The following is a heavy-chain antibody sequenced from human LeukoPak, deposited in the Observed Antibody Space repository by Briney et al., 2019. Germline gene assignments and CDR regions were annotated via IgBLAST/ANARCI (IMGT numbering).Heavy chain of an antibody. Sequence: GGSLRLSCAASGFTFSKYGMHWVRQAPGKGLEWVSAISGSGGSTYYADSVKGRFTISRDNSKNTLYLQMNSLRAEDTAVYYCAKDRYYGDYFDYWGQGTLVTVSS. CDR3: AKDRYYGDYFDY. D-gene: IGHD4-17*01. V-gene: IGHV3-23*01. J-gene: IGHJ4*02. CDR1: GFTFSKYG. CDR2: ISGSGGST.